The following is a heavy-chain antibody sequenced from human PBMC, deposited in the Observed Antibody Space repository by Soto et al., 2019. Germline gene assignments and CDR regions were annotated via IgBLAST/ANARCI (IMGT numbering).Heavy chain of an antibody. CDR3: ARESEDLTSNFDY. CDR1: GFTFSSYS. J-gene: IGHJ4*02. Sequence: GGSLRLSCAASGFTFSSYSMNWVRQAPGKGLEWVSYISSSSSTIYYADSVKGRFTISRDNAKNSVYLEMNSLSAEDTALYYCARESEDLTSNFDYWGQGTLVTVSS. V-gene: IGHV3-48*01. CDR2: ISSSSSTI.